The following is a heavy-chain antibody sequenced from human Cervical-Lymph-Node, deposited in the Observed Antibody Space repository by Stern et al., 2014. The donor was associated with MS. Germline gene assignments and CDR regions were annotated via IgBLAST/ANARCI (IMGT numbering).Heavy chain of an antibody. Sequence: QMQLVQSGGEVKKPGASVKVSCKASGYTFSYYGLSWVRQAPGQGLEWMGWISGYNGDTRYAQKFRGRVTMTTDTSTSTAYMEVRSLRSDDTAVYYCARVPPGPRMAHYLDIWGQGTLVTVSS. V-gene: IGHV1-18*01. CDR3: ARVPPGPRMAHYLDI. CDR1: GYTFSYYG. D-gene: IGHD5-24*01. J-gene: IGHJ4*02. CDR2: ISGYNGDT.